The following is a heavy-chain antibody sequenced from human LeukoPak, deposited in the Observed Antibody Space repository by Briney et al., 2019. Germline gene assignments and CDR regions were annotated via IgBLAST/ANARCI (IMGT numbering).Heavy chain of an antibody. CDR2: IYYSGST. CDR3: ARDSGSSWDRRFFDY. D-gene: IGHD1-26*01. J-gene: IGHJ4*02. V-gene: IGHV4-59*01. CDR1: GGSISSYY. Sequence: SETLSLTCTVSGGSISSYYWSWIRQPPGKGLGWIGYIYYSGSTNYNPSLKSRVTMSVDTSKNQFSLKLSSVTAADTAVYYCARDSGSSWDRRFFDYWGQGTLVTVSS.